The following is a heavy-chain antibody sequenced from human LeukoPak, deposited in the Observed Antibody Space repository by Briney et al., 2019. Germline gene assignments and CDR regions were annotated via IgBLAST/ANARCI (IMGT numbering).Heavy chain of an antibody. J-gene: IGHJ4*02. CDR2: ISGSGDST. CDR3: ASRNYYDTSGYFYPYYFDY. D-gene: IGHD3-22*01. Sequence: GGSLRLSCAASGFTFSSYAMSWVRQAPGKGLEWVSGISGSGDSTYYADSVKGRFTISRDNSKNTLYLQMTSLRAEDTAVYYCASRNYYDTSGYFYPYYFDYWGQGTLVTVSS. V-gene: IGHV3-23*01. CDR1: GFTFSSYA.